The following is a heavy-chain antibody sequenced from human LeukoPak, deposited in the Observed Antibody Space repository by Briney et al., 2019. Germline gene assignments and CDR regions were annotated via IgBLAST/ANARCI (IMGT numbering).Heavy chain of an antibody. J-gene: IGHJ4*02. CDR3: ARDIGGSYTAIDY. V-gene: IGHV3-48*04. D-gene: IGHD1-26*01. Sequence: GGSLRLSCAASRFTFSSYSMNWVRQAPGKGLEWVSYISSSSSTIYYADSAKGRFTISRDSPRNSLYLQMNSLRAEDTAVYYCARDIGGSYTAIDYWGQGTLVTVSS. CDR1: RFTFSSYS. CDR2: ISSSSSTI.